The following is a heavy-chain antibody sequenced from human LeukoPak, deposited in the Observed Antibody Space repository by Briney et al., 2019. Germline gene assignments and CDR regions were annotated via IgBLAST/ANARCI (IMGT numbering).Heavy chain of an antibody. CDR3: ARKNDFWSGYAR. CDR1: GGSIFSSNSY. V-gene: IGHV4-39*07. J-gene: IGHJ4*02. Sequence: PSETLPLTCTVSGGSIFSSNSYWGWIRQPPGKGLEWIGSIYYSGNTYYNASLKSRVTISVDTSKNQFSLKLSSVTAADTAVYYCARKNDFWSGYARWGQGTLVTVSS. CDR2: IYYSGNT. D-gene: IGHD3-3*01.